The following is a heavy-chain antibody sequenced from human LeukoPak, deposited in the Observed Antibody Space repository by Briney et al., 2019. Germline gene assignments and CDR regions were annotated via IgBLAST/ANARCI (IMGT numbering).Heavy chain of an antibody. CDR2: LNQDGGEK. J-gene: IGHJ5*02. CDR3: ARGHWGLDP. CDR1: GLTFKNSR. V-gene: IGHV3-7*03. D-gene: IGHD7-27*01. Sequence: GGSLRLSCAVFGLTFKNSRMTWVRQAPGKGLEWVATLNQDGGEKYYVDSVKGRFTISRDNAKNSLYLQMNSLRADDTAVYYCARGHWGLDPWGQGTLVIVSS.